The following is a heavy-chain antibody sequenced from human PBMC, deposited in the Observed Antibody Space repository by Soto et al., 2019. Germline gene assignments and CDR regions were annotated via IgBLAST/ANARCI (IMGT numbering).Heavy chain of an antibody. CDR1: GYTFTSYD. CDR3: ARGARYYDFWSGYYPSYHYYYYMDV. Sequence: VASVKVSCKASGYTFTSYDINWVRQATGQGLEWMGWMNPNSGNTGYAQKFQGRVTMTRNTSISTAYMELSSLRSEDTAVYYCARGARYYDFWSGYYPSYHYYYYMDVWGKGTMVTVSS. J-gene: IGHJ6*03. D-gene: IGHD3-3*01. CDR2: MNPNSGNT. V-gene: IGHV1-8*01.